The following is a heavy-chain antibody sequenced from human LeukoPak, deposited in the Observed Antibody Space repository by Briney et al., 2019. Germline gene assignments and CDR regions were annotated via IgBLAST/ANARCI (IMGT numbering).Heavy chain of an antibody. CDR1: AFTFSRCN. Sequence: HPGRSLRLSCAASAFTFSRCNMHWAREATGKGLEWVAVISRDRYFGIFIYYADSVKGRFTISRDNSKSTLYLQMNSLRLEDTAVYFCVREGVREGYSSDWSTDGAFDLWGQGTMVTVSS. V-gene: IGHV3-30*03. D-gene: IGHD6-19*01. CDR2: ISRDRYFGIFI. CDR3: VREGVREGYSSDWSTDGAFDL. J-gene: IGHJ3*01.